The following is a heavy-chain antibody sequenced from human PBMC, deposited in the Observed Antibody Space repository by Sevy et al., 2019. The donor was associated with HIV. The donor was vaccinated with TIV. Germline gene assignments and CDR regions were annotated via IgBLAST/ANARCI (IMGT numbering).Heavy chain of an antibody. Sequence: ASVKVSCKVSGYTLTELSMHWVRQAPGKGLEWMGSFDPEDGETIYAQKFQGRVTMTEDTSADTAYMELSSLRSEDTAVYFCTTTKDYYDSSGRPFDYWGQGTLVTVSS. D-gene: IGHD3-22*01. CDR2: FDPEDGET. J-gene: IGHJ4*02. CDR3: TTTKDYYDSSGRPFDY. V-gene: IGHV1-24*01. CDR1: GYTLTELS.